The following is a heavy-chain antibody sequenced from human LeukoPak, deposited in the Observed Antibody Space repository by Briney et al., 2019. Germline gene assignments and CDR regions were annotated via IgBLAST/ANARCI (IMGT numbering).Heavy chain of an antibody. D-gene: IGHD3-10*01. J-gene: IGHJ4*02. CDR2: INSDGSST. V-gene: IGHV3-74*01. CDR1: GSTFSSYW. CDR3: ARIPGGSGSQYDY. Sequence: GGSLRLSCAASGSTFSSYWMHWVRQAPGKGLVWVSRINSDGSSTFYADSVKGRFTTSRDNAENTVYLQMNSLRADDTAVYYCARIPGGSGSQYDYWGQGTLVIVPS.